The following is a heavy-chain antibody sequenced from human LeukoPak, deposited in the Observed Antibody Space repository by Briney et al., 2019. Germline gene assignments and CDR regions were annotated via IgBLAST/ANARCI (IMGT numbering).Heavy chain of an antibody. J-gene: IGHJ6*03. Sequence: ASVKVSCKASGYTFTSYDINWVRQATGQGLEWMGWMNPYSGNTGYAQKFQGRVTITRNTSISTAYMELSSLRSEDTAVYYCARSPERSGSKYYYYYMDVWGKGTTVTVSS. CDR2: MNPYSGNT. V-gene: IGHV1-8*03. CDR1: GYTFTSYD. D-gene: IGHD3-3*01. CDR3: ARSPERSGSKYYYYYMDV.